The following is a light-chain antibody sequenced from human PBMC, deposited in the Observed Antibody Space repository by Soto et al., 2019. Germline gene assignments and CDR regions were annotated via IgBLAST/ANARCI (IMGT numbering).Light chain of an antibody. CDR3: QQYDYWYT. J-gene: IGKJ2*01. V-gene: IGKV3-15*01. CDR2: GAS. CDR1: QSVSTN. Sequence: EIVMTQSPATLSVSPGERATLSCRASQSVSTNLGWYQQRPGQAPRLLIYGASTRATGIPARFRGSGSGTEFTLTISSLQSEAFALYYCQQYDYWYTFGQGTKLEIK.